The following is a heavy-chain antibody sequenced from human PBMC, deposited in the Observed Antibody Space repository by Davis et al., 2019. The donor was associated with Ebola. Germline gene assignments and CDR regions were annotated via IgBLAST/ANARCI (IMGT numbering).Heavy chain of an antibody. J-gene: IGHJ2*01. D-gene: IGHD3-10*01. V-gene: IGHV4-31*03. CDR1: GGSISSGGYY. CDR2: IYYSGST. CDR3: ARYGSGSYYNVWYFDL. Sequence: SETLSLTCTVSGGSISSGGYYWSWIRQHPGKGLEWIGYIYYSGSTYYNPSLKSRVTISVDTSKNQFSLKLSSVTAADTAVYYCARYGSGSYYNVWYFDLWGRGTLVTVSS.